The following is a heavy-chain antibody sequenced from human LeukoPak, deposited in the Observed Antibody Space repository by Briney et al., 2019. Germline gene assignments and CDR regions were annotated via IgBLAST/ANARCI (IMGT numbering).Heavy chain of an antibody. CDR2: IYYSGST. V-gene: IGHV4-59*08. Sequence: SETLSLTCIVSGGSISSDYWSWIRQSPGKGLEWIGYIYYSGSTNYNPSLKSRATISVDTSKRHFSLRLSSVTAADTAVYHCARRSMVRTVGYYYGMDVWGQGTTVTVSS. D-gene: IGHD4/OR15-4a*01. CDR3: ARRSMVRTVGYYYGMDV. J-gene: IGHJ6*02. CDR1: GGSISSDY.